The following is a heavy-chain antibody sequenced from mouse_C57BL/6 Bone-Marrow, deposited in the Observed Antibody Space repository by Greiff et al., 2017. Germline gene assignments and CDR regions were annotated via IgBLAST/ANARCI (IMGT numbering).Heavy chain of an antibody. Sequence: EVKLVESGPELVKPGASVKISCKASGYSFTDYNMNWVKQSNGKSLEWIGVINPNYGTTSYNQKFKGKATLTVAQSSSTAYMQLNSLTSEDSAVYYCARSYYYGSSYVDFDVWGTGTTVTVSS. J-gene: IGHJ1*03. CDR1: GYSFTDYN. D-gene: IGHD1-1*01. CDR2: INPNYGTT. CDR3: ARSYYYGSSYVDFDV. V-gene: IGHV1-39*01.